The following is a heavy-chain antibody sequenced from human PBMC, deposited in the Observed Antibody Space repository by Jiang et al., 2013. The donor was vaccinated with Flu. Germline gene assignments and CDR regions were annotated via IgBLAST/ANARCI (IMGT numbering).Heavy chain of an antibody. J-gene: IGHJ3*02. V-gene: IGHV4-34*01. CDR1: GGSFSGYY. Sequence: LLKPSETLSLTCAVYGGSFSGYYWSWIRQPPGKGLEWIGEINHSGSTNYNPSLKSRVTISVDTSKNQFSLKLSAVTAADTAVYYCASVSRYSYGYNKVAFDIWGQGTMVTVSS. CDR2: INHSGST. D-gene: IGHD5-18*01. CDR3: ASVSRYSYGYNKVAFDI.